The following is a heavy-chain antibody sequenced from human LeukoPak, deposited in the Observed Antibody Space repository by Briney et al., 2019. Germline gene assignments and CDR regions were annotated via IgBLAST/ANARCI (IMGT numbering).Heavy chain of an antibody. CDR2: IYSDSST. V-gene: IGHV3-53*01. J-gene: IGHJ4*02. D-gene: IGHD3-10*01. CDR1: GFTVSGNY. Sequence: GGSLRLSCAASGFTVSGNYMDWVRQAPGKGLEWVSVIYSDSSTYYAHSVKGRFTISRDNSKNTLYLQMNSLRAEDTAVYYCARGLWFGNVDYWGQGTLVTVSS. CDR3: ARGLWFGNVDY.